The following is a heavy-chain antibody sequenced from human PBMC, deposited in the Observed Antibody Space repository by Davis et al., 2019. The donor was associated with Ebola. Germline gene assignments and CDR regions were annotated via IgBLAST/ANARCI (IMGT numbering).Heavy chain of an antibody. V-gene: IGHV5-51*01. CDR1: GYSFTSYW. J-gene: IGHJ2*01. D-gene: IGHD2-2*01. Sequence: GESLKISCKGSGYSFTSYWIGWVRQMPGKGLEWMGIIYPGDSDTRYSPSFQGQVTISADKSISTAYLQWSSLKASDTAMYYCARPTVVVPAAIGEGWYFDLWGRGTLVTVSS. CDR3: ARPTVVVPAAIGEGWYFDL. CDR2: IYPGDSDT.